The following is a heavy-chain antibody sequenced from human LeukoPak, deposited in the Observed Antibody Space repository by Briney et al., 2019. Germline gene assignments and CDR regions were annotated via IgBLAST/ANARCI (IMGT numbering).Heavy chain of an antibody. J-gene: IGHJ4*02. V-gene: IGHV4-59*08. D-gene: IGHD5-24*01. CDR2: IYYSGST. CDR3: ARGARAGYNLEPFDY. Sequence: PSETLSLTCTVSGGSISSYYWSWIRQPPGKGLEWIGCIYYSGSTKYNPSLKSRVTISVDTSKNQFSLKLSSVTAAGTAVYYCARGARAGYNLEPFDYWGQGTLVTVSS. CDR1: GGSISSYY.